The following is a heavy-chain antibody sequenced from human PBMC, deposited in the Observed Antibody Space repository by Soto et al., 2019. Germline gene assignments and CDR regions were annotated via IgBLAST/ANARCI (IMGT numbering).Heavy chain of an antibody. V-gene: IGHV1-2*04. J-gene: IGHJ6*02. CDR1: GYAFTGFH. CDR2: INPNSGGT. Sequence: GASVKVSCKASGYAFTGFHIHWVRQAPGQGLEWMGWINPNSGGTNYAQKFQGWVTMTRDTSISTAYMELSRLRSDDTAVYYCARANLAAAGTDYYYYGMDVWGQGTTVTVSS. D-gene: IGHD6-13*01. CDR3: ARANLAAAGTDYYYYGMDV.